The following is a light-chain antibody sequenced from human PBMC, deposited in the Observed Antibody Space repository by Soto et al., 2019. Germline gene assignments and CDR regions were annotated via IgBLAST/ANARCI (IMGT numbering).Light chain of an antibody. CDR1: SRGFGSYDL. CDR2: EVT. CDR3: SSYAGSGTFYV. V-gene: IGLV2-23*02. Sequence: QSVVTQPVSVFGASGPSITLSCPGNSRGFGSYDLVSWYQQHPGKAPKLMVYEVTKRPSGVSNRFSGSKSGNTASLTISGLQAEDEADYSCSSYAGSGTFYVFGSGTKVTVL. J-gene: IGLJ1*01.